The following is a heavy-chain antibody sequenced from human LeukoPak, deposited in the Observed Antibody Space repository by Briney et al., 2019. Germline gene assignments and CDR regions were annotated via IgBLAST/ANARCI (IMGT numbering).Heavy chain of an antibody. CDR3: ARSLLLGTSVDY. Sequence: GGSLTLSCAASGFTLSSFSMNWVRQAPAKGLEGVSYISGSSSTIYYADSVKGRFTISRDNAKNSLYLQMNSLRDEDTAVYYCARSLLLGTSVDYWGEGTLVTVSS. V-gene: IGHV3-48*02. CDR2: ISGSSSTI. D-gene: IGHD3-22*01. J-gene: IGHJ4*02. CDR1: GFTLSSFS.